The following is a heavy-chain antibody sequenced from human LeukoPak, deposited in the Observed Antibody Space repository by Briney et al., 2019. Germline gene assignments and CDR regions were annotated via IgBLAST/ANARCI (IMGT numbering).Heavy chain of an antibody. CDR3: ATQPESYGDSASYFHH. CDR2: IYSGGST. D-gene: IGHD4-17*01. CDR1: GFTVSSNY. V-gene: IGHV3-53*01. Sequence: PGGSLRLSCAASGFTVSSNYMSWVRQAPGKGLEWVSVIYSGGSTYYADSVKGRFTFSRDNSNNILHLQMHSLRADDTAVYYCATQPESYGDSASYFHHWGQGTLVTVSS. J-gene: IGHJ1*01.